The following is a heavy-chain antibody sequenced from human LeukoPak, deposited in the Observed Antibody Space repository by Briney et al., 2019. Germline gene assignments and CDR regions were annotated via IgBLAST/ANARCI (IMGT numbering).Heavy chain of an antibody. Sequence: GGSLRLSCAASGFTFSSYWMHWVRQAPGKGLVWVSRINSDGSSTSYADSVKGRFTISRDNAKNTLYLQMNSLRAEDTAVYYRARDRAYGDYLDYWGQGTLVTVSS. V-gene: IGHV3-74*01. CDR1: GFTFSSYW. J-gene: IGHJ4*02. D-gene: IGHD4-17*01. CDR2: INSDGSST. CDR3: ARDRAYGDYLDY.